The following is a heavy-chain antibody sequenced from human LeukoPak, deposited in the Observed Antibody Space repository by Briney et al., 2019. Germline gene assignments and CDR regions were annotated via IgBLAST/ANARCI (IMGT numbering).Heavy chain of an antibody. D-gene: IGHD2-2*01. Sequence: GGSLRLSCAASGFTFSSYAMHWVRQAPGKGLEWVAVISYDGSNKYYADSVKGRFTISRDNSKNTLYLQMNSLRAEDTAVYYCARAGCSSTSCYAVYFDYWGQGTLVTVSS. V-gene: IGHV3-30-3*01. CDR1: GFTFSSYA. CDR2: ISYDGSNK. J-gene: IGHJ4*02. CDR3: ARAGCSSTSCYAVYFDY.